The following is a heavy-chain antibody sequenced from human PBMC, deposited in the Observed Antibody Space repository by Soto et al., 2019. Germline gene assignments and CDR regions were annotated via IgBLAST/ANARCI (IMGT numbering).Heavy chain of an antibody. Sequence: EAQLVESERGLVQPGRSLRLYCAASGFTFDDYAMHWVRQAPGKGLEWVSGISWNSGSIGYADSVKGRFTISRDNAKNSLYLQMNSLRAEDTALYYCAKDRGLVLSFYFDYWGQGTLVTVSS. V-gene: IGHV3-9*01. CDR3: AKDRGLVLSFYFDY. D-gene: IGHD6-19*01. J-gene: IGHJ4*02. CDR1: GFTFDDYA. CDR2: ISWNSGSI.